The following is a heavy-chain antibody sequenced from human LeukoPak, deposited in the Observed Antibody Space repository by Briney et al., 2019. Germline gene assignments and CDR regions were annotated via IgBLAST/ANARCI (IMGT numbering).Heavy chain of an antibody. V-gene: IGHV1-2*02. CDR2: INPNSGGT. CDR1: GYTFTGYY. J-gene: IGHJ1*01. CDR3: ARVVRAAAAPRSYFQH. Sequence: GASVKVSCKASGYTFTGYYMHWVRQAPGQGLEWMGWINPNSGGTNYAQKFQGRVTMTRDTSISTAYMELSRLRSDDTAVHYCARVVRAAAAPRSYFQHWGQGTLVTVSS. D-gene: IGHD6-13*01.